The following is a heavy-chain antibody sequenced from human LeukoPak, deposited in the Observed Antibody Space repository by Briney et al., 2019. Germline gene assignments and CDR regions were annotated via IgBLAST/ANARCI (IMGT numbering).Heavy chain of an antibody. V-gene: IGHV3-9*01. CDR1: GFTFDDYA. CDR3: AKDTLDYYGSGSYQGTFDY. Sequence: GGSLRLSCAASGFTFDDYAMHWVRQAPGKGLEWVSGISWNSGSIGYADSVKGRFTISRDNAKNSLYLQMNSLRAEDTALYYCAKDTLDYYGSGSYQGTFDYWGQGTLVTVSS. CDR2: ISWNSGSI. J-gene: IGHJ4*02. D-gene: IGHD3-10*01.